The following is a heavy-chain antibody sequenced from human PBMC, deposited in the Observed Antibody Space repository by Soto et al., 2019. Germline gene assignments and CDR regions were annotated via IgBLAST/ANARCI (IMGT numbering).Heavy chain of an antibody. J-gene: IGHJ4*02. CDR2: ISSSSSYI. V-gene: IGHV3-21*01. CDR3: ARDSVVVAATRFDY. D-gene: IGHD2-15*01. CDR1: GFTFSSYS. Sequence: GGSLRLSCAASGFTFSSYSMNWVRQAPGKGLEWVSSISSSSSYIYYADSVKGRFTISRDNAKNSLYLQMNSLRAEDTAVYYCARDSVVVAATRFDYWGQGTLVTVSS.